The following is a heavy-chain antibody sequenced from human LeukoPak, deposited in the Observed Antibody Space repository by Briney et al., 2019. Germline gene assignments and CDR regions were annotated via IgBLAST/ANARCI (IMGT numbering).Heavy chain of an antibody. Sequence: PGGSLRLSCAASRFTFSGSEMNWVRQAPGRGLEWVSYISSSGNTIYYADSVKGRFTISRDNAKNSLYLQMSSLKTEDTAVYYCARDRIAVAGTLWGQGTLVTVSS. V-gene: IGHV3-48*03. D-gene: IGHD6-19*01. J-gene: IGHJ4*02. CDR1: RFTFSGSE. CDR2: ISSSGNTI. CDR3: ARDRIAVAGTL.